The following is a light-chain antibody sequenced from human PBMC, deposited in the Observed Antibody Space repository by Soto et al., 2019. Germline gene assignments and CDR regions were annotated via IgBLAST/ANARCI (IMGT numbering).Light chain of an antibody. V-gene: IGLV2-14*01. Sequence: QSALTQPASVSGSPGQSITISCTGTSSDVGGYKYVSWYQQHPGKAPKLMIYEVSNRPSGVSNRFSGSKSGNTASLTISGLQAEDEADYYCSSYTSSSKVFGPGTKVTVL. J-gene: IGLJ1*01. CDR3: SSYTSSSKV. CDR2: EVS. CDR1: SSDVGGYKY.